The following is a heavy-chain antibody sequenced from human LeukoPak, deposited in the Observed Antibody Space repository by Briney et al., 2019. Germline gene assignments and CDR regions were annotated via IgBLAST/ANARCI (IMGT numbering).Heavy chain of an antibody. J-gene: IGHJ3*02. Sequence: GGSLRLSCAASGFTFSSYSMNWVRQAPGKGLEWVSYISSSSSTIYYADSVEGRFTISRDNAKNSLYLQMNSLRAEDTAVYYCARDLTYLGHDAFDIWGQGTMVTVSS. CDR3: ARDLTYLGHDAFDI. CDR1: GFTFSSYS. D-gene: IGHD3-3*02. V-gene: IGHV3-48*04. CDR2: ISSSSSTI.